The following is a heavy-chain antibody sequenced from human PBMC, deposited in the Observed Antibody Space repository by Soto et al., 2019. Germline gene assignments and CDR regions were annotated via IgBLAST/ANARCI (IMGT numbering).Heavy chain of an antibody. J-gene: IGHJ6*02. D-gene: IGHD3-9*01. V-gene: IGHV1-69*16. Sequence: QVRLVQSGAEVKKPGSSVKVSCEASGGTFSSYTFSWVRQAPGHGLEWMGGIVPMHRTANYAQKFQGRVSISQDASTNTIHMELSSLRPDDTAVYYCARDCGNSDCFDMDVWGQGTTVIVSS. CDR2: IVPMHRTA. CDR3: ARDCGNSDCFDMDV. CDR1: GGTFSSYT.